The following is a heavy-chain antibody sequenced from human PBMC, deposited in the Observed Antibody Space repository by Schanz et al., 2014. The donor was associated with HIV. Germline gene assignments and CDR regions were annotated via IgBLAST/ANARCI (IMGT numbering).Heavy chain of an antibody. Sequence: QVQLLESGGGVVQPGRSLRLSCVASGFNFRDYGIHWVRQAPGKGLEWVAVISSDGSTKYYGDSVKGRFFVSRDNRDNMIFLQMNSLSAADTAVYFCARARFGDWGQGTLVTVSS. D-gene: IGHD3-3*01. CDR1: GFNFRDYG. V-gene: IGHV3-30*03. J-gene: IGHJ4*03. CDR3: ARARFGD. CDR2: ISSDGSTK.